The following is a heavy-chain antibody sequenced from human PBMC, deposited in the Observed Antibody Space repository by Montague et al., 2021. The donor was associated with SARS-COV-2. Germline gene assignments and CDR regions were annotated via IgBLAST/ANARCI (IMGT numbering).Heavy chain of an antibody. CDR3: ATLPSSITIFGVVQGYYFDD. V-gene: IGHV4-34*01. J-gene: IGHJ4*02. CDR2: INHSGST. CDR1: GGSFSGYY. D-gene: IGHD3-3*01. Sequence: SETLSLTCAVYGGSFSGYYWSWIRQPPGKGLEWIGEINHSGSTNYNPSLKSRVTISVDTSKNQFSLKLSSVTAADTAVHYCATLPSSITIFGVVQGYYFDDWGQGTLVTVSS.